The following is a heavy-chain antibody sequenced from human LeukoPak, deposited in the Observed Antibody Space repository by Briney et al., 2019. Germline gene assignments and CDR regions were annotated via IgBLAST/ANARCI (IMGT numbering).Heavy chain of an antibody. J-gene: IGHJ6*02. CDR1: GGSISSSSYY. D-gene: IGHD1-26*01. CDR2: IYYSGST. Sequence: PSETLSLTCTVSGGSISSSSYYWGWIRQPPGKGLEWIGSIYYSGSTYYNPSLKSRVTISVDTSKNQFSLKLSSVTAADTAVYYCASVIGAGGSYSTWGHRYYGMDVWGQGTTVTVSS. V-gene: IGHV4-39*07. CDR3: ASVIGAGGSYSTWGHRYYGMDV.